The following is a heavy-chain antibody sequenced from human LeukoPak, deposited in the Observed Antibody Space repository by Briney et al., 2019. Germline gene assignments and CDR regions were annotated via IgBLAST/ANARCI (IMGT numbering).Heavy chain of an antibody. CDR1: GFTFSSYS. CDR3: ARERSSGWYGESTPLIDY. Sequence: GGSLRLSCAASGFTFSSYSMNWVRQAPGKGLEWVSSISSSSSYTNYADSVKGRFTISRDNAKNSLYLQMNSLRAEDTAVYYCARERSSGWYGESTPLIDYWGQGTLVTVSS. D-gene: IGHD6-19*01. V-gene: IGHV3-21*01. CDR2: ISSSSSYT. J-gene: IGHJ4*02.